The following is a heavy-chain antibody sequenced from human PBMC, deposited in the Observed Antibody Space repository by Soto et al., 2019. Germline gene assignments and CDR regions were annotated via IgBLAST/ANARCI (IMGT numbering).Heavy chain of an antibody. CDR1: GFTFSGSA. CDR2: IRSKANSYAT. J-gene: IGHJ4*02. D-gene: IGHD2-2*03. Sequence: EVQLVESGGGLVQPGGSLKLSCAASGFTFSGSAMHWVRQASGKGLEWVGRIRSKANSYATAYAASVKGRFTISRDDSKNTAYLQMNSLKTEDTAVYYCTILITLGYYWGQGTLVTVSS. CDR3: TILITLGYY. V-gene: IGHV3-73*02.